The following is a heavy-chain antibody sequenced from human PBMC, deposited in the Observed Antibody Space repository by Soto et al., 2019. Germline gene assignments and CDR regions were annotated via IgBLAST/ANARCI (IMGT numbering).Heavy chain of an antibody. CDR1: GGSFSGYY. CDR2: INHSGST. J-gene: IGHJ4*02. CDR3: ARVGAAAAGFDY. V-gene: IGHV4-34*01. D-gene: IGHD6-13*01. Sequence: PSETLSLTCAVYGGSFSGYYWSWIRQPPGKGLEWIGEINHSGSTNYNPSLKSRVTISVDTSKNQFSLKLSSVTAADTAVYYCARVGAAAAGFDYWGQGTLVTVSS.